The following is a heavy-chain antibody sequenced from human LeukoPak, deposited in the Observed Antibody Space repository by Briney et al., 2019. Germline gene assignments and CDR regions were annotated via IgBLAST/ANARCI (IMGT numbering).Heavy chain of an antibody. CDR3: ARAPYDYVWGSYRRTYDY. CDR2: INHSGST. V-gene: IGHV4-34*01. J-gene: IGHJ4*02. CDR1: GGSFSGYY. Sequence: SETLSLTCAVYGGSFSGYYWSWIRQPPGKGLEWIGEINHSGSTNYNPSLKSRVTISVDTSKNKFSLKLSSVTAAATAVYCCARAPYDYVWGSYRRTYDYWGQGTLVTVSS. D-gene: IGHD3-16*02.